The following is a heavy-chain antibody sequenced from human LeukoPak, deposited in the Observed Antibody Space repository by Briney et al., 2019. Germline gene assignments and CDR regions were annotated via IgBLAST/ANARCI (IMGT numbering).Heavy chain of an antibody. D-gene: IGHD3-22*01. J-gene: IGHJ4*02. CDR3: TRSGGYYDSFLFDY. CDR1: GFTFSSYG. Sequence: PGGSLRLSCAASGFTFSSYGMSWVRQAPGKGLEWVGFIRSKAYGGTTEYAASVKGRFTISRDDSKSIAYLQMNSLKTEDTAVYYCTRSGGYYDSFLFDYWGQGTLVTVSS. CDR2: IRSKAYGGTT. V-gene: IGHV3-49*04.